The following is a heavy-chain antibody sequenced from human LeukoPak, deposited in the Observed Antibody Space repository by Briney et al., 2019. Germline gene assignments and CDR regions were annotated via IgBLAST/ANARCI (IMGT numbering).Heavy chain of an antibody. Sequence: SETLSLTCTVSGGSISSGGYYWSWIRQHPGKGLEWIGYIYYSGSTYYNPSLKSRVTISVDTSKNQFSLKLSSVTAADTAVYYCARDRAGGGYQPYYFDYWGQGTLATVSS. V-gene: IGHV4-31*03. CDR3: ARDRAGGGYQPYYFDY. CDR1: GGSISSGGYY. D-gene: IGHD2-2*01. J-gene: IGHJ4*02. CDR2: IYYSGST.